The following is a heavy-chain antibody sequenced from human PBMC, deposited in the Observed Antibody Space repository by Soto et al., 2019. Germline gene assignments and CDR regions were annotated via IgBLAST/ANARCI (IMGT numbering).Heavy chain of an antibody. CDR2: IYYSGST. Sequence: LSLTCTVSGGSISSGDYYWSWIRQPPGKGLEWIGYIYYSGSTYYNPSLKSRVTISVDTSKNQFSLKLSSVTAADTAVYYCARAHYYDSSGYSYNYFDYWGQGTLVTVSS. D-gene: IGHD3-22*01. J-gene: IGHJ4*02. V-gene: IGHV4-30-4*01. CDR3: ARAHYYDSSGYSYNYFDY. CDR1: GGSISSGDYY.